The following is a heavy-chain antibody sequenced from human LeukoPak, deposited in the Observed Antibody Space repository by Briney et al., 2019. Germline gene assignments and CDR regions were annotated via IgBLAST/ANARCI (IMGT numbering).Heavy chain of an antibody. J-gene: IGHJ5*02. Sequence: ASVKVSCKASGYTFTGYYMHWVRQAPGQGLEWMRSINANSGGTNYAQKFQGRVTMTRDTTISTAYMELSRLRSDDTAVYYCARDSPGGTKIVVSLRFDPWGQGTLVTVSS. D-gene: IGHD3-22*01. CDR2: INANSGGT. V-gene: IGHV1-2*02. CDR3: ARDSPGGTKIVVSLRFDP. CDR1: GYTFTGYY.